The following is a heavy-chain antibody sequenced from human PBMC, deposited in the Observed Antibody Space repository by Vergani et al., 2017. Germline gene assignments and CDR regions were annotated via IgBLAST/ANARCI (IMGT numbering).Heavy chain of an antibody. V-gene: IGHV4-59*12. CDR3: ARDPTKRVVVAATGWFDP. CDR1: GGSISSYY. J-gene: IGHJ5*02. D-gene: IGHD2-15*01. Sequence: QVQLQESGPGLVKPSETLSLTCTVSGGSISSYYWSWIRQPPGKGLEWIGYIYYSGSTNYNPSLKSRVTISVDTSKNQFSLKLSSVTAADTAVYYCARDPTKRVVVAATGWFDPWGQGTLVTVSS. CDR2: IYYSGST.